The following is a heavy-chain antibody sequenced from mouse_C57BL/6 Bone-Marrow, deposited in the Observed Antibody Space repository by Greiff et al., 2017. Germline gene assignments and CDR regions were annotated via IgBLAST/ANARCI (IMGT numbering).Heavy chain of an antibody. CDR1: GFTFTSYG. CDR2: ISSGGSYT. J-gene: IGHJ4*01. V-gene: IGHV5-6*01. CDR3: ARRGDGTMDY. Sequence: EVQGVESGGDLVKPGGSLKLSCAASGFTFTSYGMSWVRQTPDKRLEWVATISSGGSYTYYPDSVKGRFTISRDDDKNTLYLQVSSLESEDTAMYYGARRGDGTMDYWGQGTSVTVSS.